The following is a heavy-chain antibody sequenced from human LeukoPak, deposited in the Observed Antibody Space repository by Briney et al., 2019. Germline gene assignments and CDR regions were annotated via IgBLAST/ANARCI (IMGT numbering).Heavy chain of an antibody. CDR3: ARGAGYSYGTFDY. CDR2: IYYSGST. V-gene: IGHV4-39*07. CDR1: GGSISSSSYY. Sequence: SETLSLTCTVSGGSISSSSYYWGWIRQPPGKGLEWIGSIYYSGSTNYNPSLKSRVTISVDTSKNQFSLKLSSVTAADTAVYYCARGAGYSYGTFDYWGQGTLVTVSS. J-gene: IGHJ4*02. D-gene: IGHD5-18*01.